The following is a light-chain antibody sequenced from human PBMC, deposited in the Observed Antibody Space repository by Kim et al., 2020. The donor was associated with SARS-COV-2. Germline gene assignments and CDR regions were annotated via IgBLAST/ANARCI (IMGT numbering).Light chain of an antibody. V-gene: IGLV2-14*01. J-gene: IGLJ2*01. CDR1: SSDVGGYDY. CDR3: SSYTSSSTL. CDR2: EVS. Sequence: QSALTQPASVSGSPGQSITISCTGTSSDVGGYDYVSWYQQHPGKAPELMIYEVSNRPSGVSNRFSGSKSGNTASLTISGLQAEDEADYYCSSYTSSSTLFGGGTQLPVL.